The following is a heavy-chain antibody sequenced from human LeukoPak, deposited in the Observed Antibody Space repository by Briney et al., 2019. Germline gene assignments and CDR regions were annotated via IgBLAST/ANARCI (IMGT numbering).Heavy chain of an antibody. CDR1: GYTFTGYY. V-gene: IGHV1-2*02. Sequence: ASVKVSCKASGYTFTGYYMHWVRQAPGQGLEWMGWINPNSGGTNYAQKFQGRVTMTRDTSISTAYMELSRLRSDDTAVYYCARDVAARYWGAHYWGQGTLVTVSS. J-gene: IGHJ4*02. D-gene: IGHD6-6*01. CDR3: ARDVAARYWGAHY. CDR2: INPNSGGT.